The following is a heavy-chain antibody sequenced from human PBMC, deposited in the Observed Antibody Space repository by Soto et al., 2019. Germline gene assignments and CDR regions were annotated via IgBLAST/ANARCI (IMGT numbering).Heavy chain of an antibody. J-gene: IGHJ4*02. Sequence: SETLSLTCAVSGGSISSGGYSWSWIRQPPGKGLEWIGYIYHSGSTYYNPSLKSRVTISVDTSKNQFSLKLSSVTAADTAVYYCARSYSSGYYALYYFDYWGQGTLVTVSS. D-gene: IGHD3-22*01. V-gene: IGHV4-30-2*01. CDR3: ARSYSSGYYALYYFDY. CDR1: GGSISSGGYS. CDR2: IYHSGST.